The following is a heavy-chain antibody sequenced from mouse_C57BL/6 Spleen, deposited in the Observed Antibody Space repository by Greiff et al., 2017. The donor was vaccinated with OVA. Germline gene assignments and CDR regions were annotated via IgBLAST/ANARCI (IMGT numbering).Heavy chain of an antibody. CDR3: ARSITTVGATRYFDV. V-gene: IGHV1-81*01. J-gene: IGHJ1*03. CDR2: IYPRSGNP. D-gene: IGHD1-1*01. Sequence: QVQLQQSGAELARPGASVKLSCKASGYTFTRYGISWVKQSTGQGLEWIGEIYPRSGNPYYNEKFKGKATLTADKSSSTAYMELRSLTSEDSAVYFGARSITTVGATRYFDVWGTGTTVTVSS. CDR1: GYTFTRYG.